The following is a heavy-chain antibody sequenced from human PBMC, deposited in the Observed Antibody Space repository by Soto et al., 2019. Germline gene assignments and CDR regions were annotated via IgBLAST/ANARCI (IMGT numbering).Heavy chain of an antibody. V-gene: IGHV3-15*07. CDR1: GFIFNKAW. CDR3: TTGYCSSTSCSTYYFDS. CDR2: IKSKADGGTT. Sequence: PGGSLRLSCAASGFIFNKAWMNWVRQAPGRGLEWVGRIKSKADGGTTDYAAPVEGRFTISRDDAKNTLYLQVNSLKTEDTAVYYCTTGYCSSTSCSTYYFDSWGQGTPVTVSS. J-gene: IGHJ4*02. D-gene: IGHD2-2*02.